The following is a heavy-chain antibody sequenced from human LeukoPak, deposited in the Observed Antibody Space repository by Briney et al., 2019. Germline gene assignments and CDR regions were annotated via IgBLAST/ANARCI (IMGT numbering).Heavy chain of an antibody. Sequence: GGSLRLSCAASGFTFNGSVMHWVRQASGKGLEWVGRIRSKASSYATAYAASVKGRFTISRDDSKNTLYLQMNSLRAEDTAVYYCAKDQGGLGGYYFDYWGQGTLVTVSS. J-gene: IGHJ4*02. CDR3: AKDQGGLGGYYFDY. CDR1: GFTFNGSV. CDR2: IRSKASSYAT. V-gene: IGHV3-73*01. D-gene: IGHD2-15*01.